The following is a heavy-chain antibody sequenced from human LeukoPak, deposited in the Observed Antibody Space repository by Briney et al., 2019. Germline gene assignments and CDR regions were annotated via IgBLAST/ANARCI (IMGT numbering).Heavy chain of an antibody. CDR2: IGSNGGST. Sequence: GGSLRLSCAASGFTFSSYAMHWVRQAPGKGLEYVSAIGSNGGSTYYANSVKGRFTISRDNSKNTLYLQMGSLRAEDMAVYYCARGRDSSGCYWFGYWGQGTLVTVSS. J-gene: IGHJ5*01. V-gene: IGHV3-64*01. CDR1: GFTFSSYA. D-gene: IGHD3-22*01. CDR3: ARGRDSSGCYWFGY.